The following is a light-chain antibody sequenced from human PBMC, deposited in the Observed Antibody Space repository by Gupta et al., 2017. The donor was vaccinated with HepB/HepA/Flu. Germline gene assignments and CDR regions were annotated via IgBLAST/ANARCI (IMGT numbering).Light chain of an antibody. CDR1: QTINNL. J-gene: IGKJ5*01. V-gene: IGKV1D-12*01. CDR3: QQANSFPIT. Sequence: IQLDEPPSSVSASVGDRVVITCRAGQTINNLLDWYQQKPGKAPKLLIYAASTLQRAVPSRFSGSGSGTDFTLTISSLQPEDFATYYCQQANSFPITFGQGTRLE. CDR2: AAS.